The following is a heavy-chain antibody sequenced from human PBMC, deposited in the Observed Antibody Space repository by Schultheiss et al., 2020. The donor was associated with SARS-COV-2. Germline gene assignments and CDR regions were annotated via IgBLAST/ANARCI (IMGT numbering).Heavy chain of an antibody. D-gene: IGHD6-13*01. Sequence: GGSLRLSCAASGFTFSSYGMHWVRQAPGKGLEWVAVISYDGSNKYYADSVKGRFTISRDNSKNTLYLQMNSLRAEDTAVYYCAKGDTLAAAGTLTYYYGMDVWGQGTTVTVSS. CDR3: AKGDTLAAAGTLTYYYGMDV. CDR2: ISYDGSNK. J-gene: IGHJ6*02. V-gene: IGHV3-30*18. CDR1: GFTFSSYG.